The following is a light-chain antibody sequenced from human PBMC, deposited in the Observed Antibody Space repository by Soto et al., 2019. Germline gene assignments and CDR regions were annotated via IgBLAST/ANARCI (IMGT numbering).Light chain of an antibody. CDR2: GAS. J-gene: IGKJ3*01. Sequence: EIVLTQSPATLSVSPGERATLSCRASQSVSSNLAWYQQKPGQAPRLLIYGASTRATGIPARFSGSGSGTEFTLTISSLQSEDFAVYYCQQYGSSPGFGPGTKVDIK. CDR1: QSVSSN. CDR3: QQYGSSPG. V-gene: IGKV3-15*01.